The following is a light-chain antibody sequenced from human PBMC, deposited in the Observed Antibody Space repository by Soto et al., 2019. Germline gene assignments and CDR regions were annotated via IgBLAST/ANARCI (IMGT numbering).Light chain of an antibody. CDR1: SGHSNFA. Sequence: QLVLTQSPSASASLGASVKLTCTLSSGHSNFAIAWHQQQPDRGPRYLMKVNTDGSHDKGDGIPDRFSGSTSGAERFLPISSLQPEDEADYYCQTWGTGTHVVFGGGTKLTVL. CDR2: VNTDGSH. J-gene: IGLJ2*01. CDR3: QTWGTGTHVV. V-gene: IGLV4-69*01.